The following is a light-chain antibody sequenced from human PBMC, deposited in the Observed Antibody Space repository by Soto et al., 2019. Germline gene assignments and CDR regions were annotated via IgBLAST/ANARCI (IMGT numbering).Light chain of an antibody. J-gene: IGKJ2*01. CDR3: QQYYGKPYT. Sequence: DIVLTQSPDSVTVSMGERATINCKSSQSVLYSPNNKNYLAWYRQKPGQPPKLLIYWASTRESGVPDRFSGSGSGTDFTLTISSLQAEDVAIYYCQQYYGKPYTFAQGTKLEIK. V-gene: IGKV4-1*01. CDR2: WAS. CDR1: QSVLYSPNNKNY.